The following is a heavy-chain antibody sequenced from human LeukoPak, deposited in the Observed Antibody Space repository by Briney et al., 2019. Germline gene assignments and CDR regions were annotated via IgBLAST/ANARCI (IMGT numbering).Heavy chain of an antibody. D-gene: IGHD4-17*01. J-gene: IGHJ6*03. CDR2: INWNGGST. CDR3: ARDTHYGDYVEVDYYYYMDV. Sequence: TGGSLRLSCAASGFTFDDYGMSWVRQAPGKGLEWVSGINWNGGSTGYADSVKGRFTISRGNAKNSLYLQMNSLRAEDTALYYCARDTHYGDYVEVDYYYYMDVWGKGTTVTVSS. V-gene: IGHV3-20*04. CDR1: GFTFDDYG.